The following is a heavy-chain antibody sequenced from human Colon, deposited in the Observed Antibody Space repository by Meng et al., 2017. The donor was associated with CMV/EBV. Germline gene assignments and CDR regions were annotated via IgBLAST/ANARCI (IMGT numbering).Heavy chain of an antibody. D-gene: IGHD4-11*01. CDR1: GLSWDAKH. J-gene: IGHJ5*02. V-gene: IGHV3-30*04. CDR3: ARASNSSFDP. Sequence: LCCGDDGLSWDAKHKHWGRQDPGEGLEGVEIISHDGENKIYEESVKGRITISRNNSQNTVNLHMNTLRGDDSGLYYCARASNSSFDPWGQGTLVTVSS. CDR2: ISHDGENK.